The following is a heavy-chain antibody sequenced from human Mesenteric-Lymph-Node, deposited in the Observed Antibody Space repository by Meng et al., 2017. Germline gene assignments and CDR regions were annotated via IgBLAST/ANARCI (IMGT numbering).Heavy chain of an antibody. Sequence: ASVKVSYKASGYTFTSYDINWVRQATGQGLEWMGWMNPNSGNTGYAQKFQGRVTMTRNTSISTAYMELSSLRSEETAVYYCARGLYYYYGMDVWGQGTTVTVSS. CDR3: ARGLYYYYGMDV. CDR1: GYTFTSYD. CDR2: MNPNSGNT. J-gene: IGHJ6*02. V-gene: IGHV1-8*01.